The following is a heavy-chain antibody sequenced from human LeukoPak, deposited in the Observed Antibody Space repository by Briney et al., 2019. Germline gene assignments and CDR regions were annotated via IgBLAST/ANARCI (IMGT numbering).Heavy chain of an antibody. J-gene: IGHJ6*03. V-gene: IGHV1-3*03. Sequence: ASVKVSRKASGYTFTSYTIHWVRQAPGQRLEWMGWINAGNGNTKYSQEFQDRVTITRDTSASTAYMELSSLRSEDMAVYYCARARYETRIWPKSRYDYYHYMDVWGKGTTVTVSS. CDR1: GYTFTSYT. CDR3: ARARYETRIWPKSRYDYYHYMDV. CDR2: INAGNGNT. D-gene: IGHD3-3*01.